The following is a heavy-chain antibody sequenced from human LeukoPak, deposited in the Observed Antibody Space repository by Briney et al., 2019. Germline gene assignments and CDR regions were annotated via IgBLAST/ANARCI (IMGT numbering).Heavy chain of an antibody. V-gene: IGHV4-59*01. Sequence: PSETLSLTCTVSGGSISSYYWSWIRQPPGKGLEWIGYIYYSGSTNYNPSLKSRVTISVDTSKNQFSLKLSSVTAADTAVYYCAGGPPGSGGWYYDYWGQGTLVTVSS. J-gene: IGHJ4*02. CDR1: GGSISSYY. CDR2: IYYSGST. CDR3: AGGPPGSGGWYYDY. D-gene: IGHD6-19*01.